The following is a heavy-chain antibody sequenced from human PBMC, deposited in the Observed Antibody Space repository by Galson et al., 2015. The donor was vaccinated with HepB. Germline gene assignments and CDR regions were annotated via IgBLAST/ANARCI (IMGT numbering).Heavy chain of an antibody. D-gene: IGHD4-11*01. J-gene: IGHJ6*03. CDR3: ARDGPTVTTPLGYYYYYYMDV. CDR2: IYTSGST. V-gene: IGHV4-61*02. CDR1: GGSISSGSYY. Sequence: TLSLTCTVSGGSISSGSYYWSWIRQPAGKGLEWIGRIYTSGSTNYNPSLKSRVTMSVDTSKNQFSLKLSSVTAADTAVYYCARDGPTVTTPLGYYYYYYMDVWGKGTTVTVSS.